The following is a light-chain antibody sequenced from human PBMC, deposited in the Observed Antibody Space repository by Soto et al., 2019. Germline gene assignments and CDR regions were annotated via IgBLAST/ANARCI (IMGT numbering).Light chain of an antibody. CDR3: CAYAGTGTFYV. Sequence: QSVLTQPASVSESPGQSITISCTGTSNGIGNDNFVSWYQQHPGKAPKLLIYEASERPSGVSNRFSGSKSGYTASLTISGLQAEDEADYYCCAYAGTGTFYVFGPGTKVTV. CDR2: EAS. V-gene: IGLV2-23*01. CDR1: SNGIGNDNF. J-gene: IGLJ1*01.